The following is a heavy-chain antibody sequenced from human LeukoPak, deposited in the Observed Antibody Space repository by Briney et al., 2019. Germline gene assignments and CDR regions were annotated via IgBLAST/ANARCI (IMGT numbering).Heavy chain of an antibody. CDR3: ARESKYYDFWSGYYTFDY. CDR1: GGSISSGSYY. Sequence: SETLSLICTVSGGSISSGSYYWSWIRQPAGKGLEWIGRIYTSGSTNYNPSLKSRVTRSVDTSKNQFSLKLSSVTAADTAVYYCARESKYYDFWSGYYTFDYWGQGTLVTVSS. CDR2: IYTSGST. J-gene: IGHJ4*02. V-gene: IGHV4-61*02. D-gene: IGHD3-3*01.